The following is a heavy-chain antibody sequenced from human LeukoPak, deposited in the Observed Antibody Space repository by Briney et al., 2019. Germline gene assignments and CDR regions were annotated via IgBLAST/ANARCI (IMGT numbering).Heavy chain of an antibody. CDR2: INNSGRTI. V-gene: IGHV3-11*01. J-gene: IGHJ4*03. CDR1: GFTLNEYS. D-gene: IGHD3-16*01. CDR3: ARDVGGLDH. Sequence: LGGSLRLSCTVSGFTLNEYSMTWIRQAPGKGLECLAFINNSGRTIYYADSVKGRFTISKDDAENSLFLQMSSLRVDDTAVYYCARDVGGLDHWGQGTAVTVSS.